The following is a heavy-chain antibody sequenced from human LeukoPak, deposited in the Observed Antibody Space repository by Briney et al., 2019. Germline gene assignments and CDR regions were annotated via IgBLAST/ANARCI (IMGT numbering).Heavy chain of an antibody. J-gene: IGHJ4*02. CDR2: ISNSGST. D-gene: IGHD3-9*01. Sequence: SETLSLTCTVSGVSITLYYWTWIRQSPKKGLEWIGDISNSGSTYNPSLSSRLTISTDTSKNHFSLRLTSVSAADTAVYYCARGNYDILSDYSLYSPRGGFDHWGQGILVTVSS. CDR3: ARGNYDILSDYSLYSPRGGFDH. V-gene: IGHV4-59*01. CDR1: GVSITLYY.